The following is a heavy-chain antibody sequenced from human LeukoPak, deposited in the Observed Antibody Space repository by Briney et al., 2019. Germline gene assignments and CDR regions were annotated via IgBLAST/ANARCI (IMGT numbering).Heavy chain of an antibody. V-gene: IGHV5-51*01. CDR1: GYSFTSYW. J-gene: IGHJ4*02. Sequence: GESLTISCQASGYSFTSYWIGWVRQMPGKGLEWMGIIDPSDSETRYTPSFQGQVTISVDKSLTTAYVQWNSLKASDTAMYYCARQTAMGRSGDYWGQGTLVTVSS. CDR3: ARQTAMGRSGDY. CDR2: IDPSDSET. D-gene: IGHD5-18*01.